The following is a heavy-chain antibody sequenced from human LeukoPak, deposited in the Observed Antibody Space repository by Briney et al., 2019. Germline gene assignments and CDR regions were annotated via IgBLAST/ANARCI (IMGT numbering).Heavy chain of an antibody. CDR3: ARGMTTVVTDYYYYMDV. J-gene: IGHJ6*03. V-gene: IGHV1-8*01. CDR2: MNPNSGNT. CDR1: GYTFTSYD. D-gene: IGHD4-23*01. Sequence: GASVKVSCKASGYTFTSYDINWVRQATGQGLEWMGWMNPNSGNTGYAQKFQGRVTMTRDTSISTAYMELSSLRSEDTAVYYCARGMTTVVTDYYYYMDVWGKGTTVTVSS.